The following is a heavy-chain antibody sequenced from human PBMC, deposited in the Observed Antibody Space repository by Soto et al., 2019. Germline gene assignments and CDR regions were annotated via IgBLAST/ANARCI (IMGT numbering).Heavy chain of an antibody. V-gene: IGHV1-46*01. CDR2: INPTGGDT. Sequence: ASVKVSCKASGYTFTTYFMHWVRQAPGQGFEWMGRINPTGGDTVYAQKFQGRVTVTRDTSTSTVNIELGSLTSKDTAVYYCARGSYASNVFIMDVWGQGTAVTVSS. D-gene: IGHD2-2*01. CDR3: ARGSYASNVFIMDV. J-gene: IGHJ6*02. CDR1: GYTFTTYF.